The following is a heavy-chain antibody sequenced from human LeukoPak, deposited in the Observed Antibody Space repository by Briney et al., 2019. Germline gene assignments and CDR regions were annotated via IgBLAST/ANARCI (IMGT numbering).Heavy chain of an antibody. D-gene: IGHD6-13*01. V-gene: IGHV3-30*18. CDR2: ISYDGSNK. Sequence: GGSLRLSCAASRFTFSNYGMHWVRQAPGKGLEWVAFISYDGSNKYYADSVKGRFTISRDNSKNTLYLQMNSLRAEDTAVYYCAKDPRRYSRTGGYFDYWGQGTLVTVSS. CDR3: AKDPRRYSRTGGYFDY. CDR1: RFTFSNYG. J-gene: IGHJ4*02.